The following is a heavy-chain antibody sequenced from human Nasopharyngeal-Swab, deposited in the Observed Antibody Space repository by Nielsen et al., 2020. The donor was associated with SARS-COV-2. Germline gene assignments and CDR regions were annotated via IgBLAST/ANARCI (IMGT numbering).Heavy chain of an antibody. CDR1: GYTFTGYY. CDR3: AILNYDYVWGSYRKGDY. D-gene: IGHD3-16*02. J-gene: IGHJ4*02. CDR2: IIPIFGTA. V-gene: IGHV1-46*01. Sequence: ASVKVSCKASGYTFTGYYMHWVRQAPGQGLEWMGGIIPIFGTANYAQKFQGRVTMTRDTSTSTVYMELSSLRSEDTAVYYCAILNYDYVWGSYRKGDYWGQGTLVTVSS.